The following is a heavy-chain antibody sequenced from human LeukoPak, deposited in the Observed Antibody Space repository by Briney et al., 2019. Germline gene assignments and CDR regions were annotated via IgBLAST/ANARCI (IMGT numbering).Heavy chain of an antibody. CDR2: IKENGNEQ. CDR1: GFSFSSFW. Sequence: GGSLRLSCAASGFSFSSFWMSWVRQAPGKGPEWVAHIKENGNEQYYADSVKGRFTISRDNAQKSLWLQMNSLRVEDTAVYYCAREAMSAIEKGFDYWGQGTLVTVSS. J-gene: IGHJ4*02. D-gene: IGHD2-8*01. CDR3: AREAMSAIEKGFDY. V-gene: IGHV3-7*01.